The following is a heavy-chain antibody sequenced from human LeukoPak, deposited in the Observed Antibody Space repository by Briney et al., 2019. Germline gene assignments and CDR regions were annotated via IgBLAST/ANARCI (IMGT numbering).Heavy chain of an antibody. J-gene: IGHJ4*02. CDR1: GGSFSGYY. CDR3: ATSPPVDGTPFYFDY. CDR2: INHSGST. V-gene: IGHV4-34*01. D-gene: IGHD6-19*01. Sequence: SETLSLTCAVYGGSFSGYYWSWIRQPPGKGLEWIGEINHSGSTNYNPSLKSRVTISVDTPKNQFSLKLSSVTAADTAVYYCATSPPVDGTPFYFDYWGQGTLVTVSS.